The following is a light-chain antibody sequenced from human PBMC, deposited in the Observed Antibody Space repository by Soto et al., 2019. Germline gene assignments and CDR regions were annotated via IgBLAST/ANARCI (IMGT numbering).Light chain of an antibody. CDR2: RNN. Sequence: ALTQPPSASGTPGQRVTISCSGSSSNIGSNYVYWYQQLPGTAPKLLIYRNNQRPSGVPDRFSGSKSGTSASLAISGLRSEDEADYYCAAWDESMSGQVFGTGTKVTVL. CDR3: AAWDESMSGQV. V-gene: IGLV1-47*01. CDR1: SSNIGSNY. J-gene: IGLJ1*01.